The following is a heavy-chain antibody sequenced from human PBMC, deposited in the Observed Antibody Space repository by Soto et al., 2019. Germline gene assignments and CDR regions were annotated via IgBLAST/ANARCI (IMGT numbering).Heavy chain of an antibody. CDR1: GYPFTTYH. Sequence: ASVKVSCRASGYPFTTYHLHWVRQAPGQGLEWMGIVYVTGTGTRSAQKFQGRLTMTRDRSTSTVYMELSSLRSEDTAVYYCARPEGYGSGSYYFDSFGQGTLVAFYS. CDR2: VYVTGTGT. J-gene: IGHJ4*02. D-gene: IGHD3-10*01. V-gene: IGHV1-46*01. CDR3: ARPEGYGSGSYYFDS.